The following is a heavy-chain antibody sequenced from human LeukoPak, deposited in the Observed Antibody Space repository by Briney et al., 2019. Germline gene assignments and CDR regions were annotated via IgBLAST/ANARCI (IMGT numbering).Heavy chain of an antibody. CDR1: GFTFSSYW. CDR3: ATATNDYGDYTRWFDY. V-gene: IGHV3-23*01. D-gene: IGHD4-17*01. Sequence: PGGSLRLSCAASGFTFSSYWMSWVRQAPGEGLEWVSAISGSGGSTYYADSVKGRFTISRDNSKNTLYLQMNSLRAEDTAVYYCATATNDYGDYTRWFDYWGQGTLVTVSS. CDR2: ISGSGGST. J-gene: IGHJ4*02.